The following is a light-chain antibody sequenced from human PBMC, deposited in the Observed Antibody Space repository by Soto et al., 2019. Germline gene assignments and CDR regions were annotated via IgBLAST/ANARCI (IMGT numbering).Light chain of an antibody. J-gene: IGKJ1*01. CDR1: QSISSW. CDR2: KAS. V-gene: IGKV1-5*03. Sequence: DIQITQAPSTLSASAGDRVTITCRASQSISSWLAWYQQKPGKAPKLLIYKASTLESGVPSRFSGSGFGTEFTLTISSLQPDDFATYYCQQYNVYPRTFGQGTKVDIK. CDR3: QQYNVYPRT.